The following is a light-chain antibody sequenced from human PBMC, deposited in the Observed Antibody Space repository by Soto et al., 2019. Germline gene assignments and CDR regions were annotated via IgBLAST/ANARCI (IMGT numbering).Light chain of an antibody. J-gene: IGLJ3*02. CDR1: SSDVGGYNY. CDR2: EVS. CDR3: TSYTTISTLA. Sequence: QSALTQPASVSGSPGQSITISCTGTSSDVGGYNYVSWYQQHPGKVPKLMIYEVSDRPSGVSNRFSGSKSGNTASLTSSGLQAEDEDDYYCTSYTTISTLAFGGGTQLPVL. V-gene: IGLV2-14*01.